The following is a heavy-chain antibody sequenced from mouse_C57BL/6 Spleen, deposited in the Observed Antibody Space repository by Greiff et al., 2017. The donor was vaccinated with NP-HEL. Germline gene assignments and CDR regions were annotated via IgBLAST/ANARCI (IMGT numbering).Heavy chain of an antibody. CDR1: GYTFTSYW. Sequence: VQLQQPGAELVMPGASVKLSCKASGYTFTSYWMHWVKQRPGQGLEWIGEIDPSDSYTNYNQKFKGKSTLTVDKSSSTAYMQLSSLTSEDSAVYYCARSEGDWFAYWGQGTLVTVSA. J-gene: IGHJ3*01. V-gene: IGHV1-69*01. CDR2: IDPSDSYT. CDR3: ARSEGDWFAY.